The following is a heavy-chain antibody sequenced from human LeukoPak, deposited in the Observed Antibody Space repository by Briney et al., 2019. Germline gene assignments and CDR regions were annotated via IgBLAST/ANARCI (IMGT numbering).Heavy chain of an antibody. Sequence: SETLSLTCTVSGGSISSSSYYWGWIRQPPGKGLAWIGSIYYSGSTYYNPSLKSRVTISVDTSKNQFSLKLSSVTAADTAVYYRARERGYSYGADYWAQGTLVTVSS. J-gene: IGHJ4*02. CDR3: ARERGYSYGADY. V-gene: IGHV4-39*01. CDR1: GGSISSSSYY. CDR2: IYYSGST. D-gene: IGHD5-18*01.